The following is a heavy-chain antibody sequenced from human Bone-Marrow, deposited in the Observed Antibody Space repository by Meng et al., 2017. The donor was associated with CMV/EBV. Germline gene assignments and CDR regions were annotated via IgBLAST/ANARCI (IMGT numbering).Heavy chain of an antibody. CDR2: INPNSGGT. CDR1: GYTFTGYY. Sequence: ASVKVSCKASGYTFTGYYMHWVRQAPGQGLEWMGWINPNSGGTNYAQKFQGRVTMTRDTSISTAYMELSRLRSDDTAVYYCARSRKGERGSYCDYWGQGTLVTVSS. D-gene: IGHD1-26*01. V-gene: IGHV1-2*02. CDR3: ARSRKGERGSYCDY. J-gene: IGHJ4*02.